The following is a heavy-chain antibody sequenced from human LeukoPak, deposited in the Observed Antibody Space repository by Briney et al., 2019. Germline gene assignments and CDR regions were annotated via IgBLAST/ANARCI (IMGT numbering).Heavy chain of an antibody. CDR2: ISWNSGSI. Sequence: GRSLRLSCAASGFTFDNYAMHWVRQAPGKGLEWVSGISWNSGSIGYADSVKGRFTISRDNAKNSLYLQMNSLRAEDTALYYCAKDMSVDGLFDYWGQGTLVTVSS. J-gene: IGHJ4*02. CDR1: GFTFDNYA. CDR3: AKDMSVDGLFDY. V-gene: IGHV3-9*01. D-gene: IGHD4-23*01.